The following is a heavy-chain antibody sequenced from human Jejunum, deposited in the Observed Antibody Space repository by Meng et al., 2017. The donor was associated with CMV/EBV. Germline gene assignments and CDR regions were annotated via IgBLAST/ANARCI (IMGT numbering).Heavy chain of an antibody. V-gene: IGHV1-69*05. D-gene: IGHD2-2*02. CDR1: A. CDR3: ARARSCSSPICYKVGLRWFDP. Sequence: ANSGLRHGPGQGREWMAARIPKSGTTNYEQNFQGRLTITTDESTNIAHMELSSLTSEDMATDYCARARSCSSPICYKVGLRWFDPWGQGTLVTVSS. CDR2: RIPKSGTT. J-gene: IGHJ5*02.